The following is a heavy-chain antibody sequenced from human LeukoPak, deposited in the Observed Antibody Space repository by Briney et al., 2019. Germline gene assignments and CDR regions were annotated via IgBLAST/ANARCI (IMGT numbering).Heavy chain of an antibody. V-gene: IGHV5-51*01. J-gene: IGHJ3*02. CDR1: GHRFTNHW. D-gene: IGHD4-17*01. CDR3: ARQVPDYGDYVCAFDI. Sequence: GESLKISCEVSGHRFTNHWIGWVRQMPGKGLEWMGIIYPGDSDTRYSPSFQGQVTISADKSISAAYLQWSSLKASDTAMYYCARQVPDYGDYVCAFDIWGQGTMVTVSS. CDR2: IYPGDSDT.